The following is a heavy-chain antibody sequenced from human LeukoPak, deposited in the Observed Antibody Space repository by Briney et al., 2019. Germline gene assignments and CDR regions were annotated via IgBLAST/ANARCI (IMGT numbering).Heavy chain of an antibody. D-gene: IGHD3-10*01. Sequence: PSETLSLTCTVSGGSISSGSYYWSWIRQPAGKGLEWIGRIYTSGSTNYNPSPKSRVTISVDTSKTQFSLRLNSVTAADTAVYYCARGSAPIWSGELEWFDPWGQGNLVTVSS. CDR2: IYTSGST. J-gene: IGHJ5*02. CDR3: ARGSAPIWSGELEWFDP. CDR1: GGSISSGSYY. V-gene: IGHV4-61*02.